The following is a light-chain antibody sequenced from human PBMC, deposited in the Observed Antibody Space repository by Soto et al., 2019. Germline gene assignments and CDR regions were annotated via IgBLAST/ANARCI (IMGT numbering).Light chain of an antibody. Sequence: NFMLTQPHSVSESPGKTVTISCTRSSGNIASKYVQWYQQRPGSAPSTVIYEYYERPSGVPDRFSGAIDSSSNSASLTISGLETEDEADYYCQSYDNYNVVFGGGTKVTVL. CDR3: QSYDNYNVV. CDR1: SGNIASKY. J-gene: IGLJ2*01. V-gene: IGLV6-57*04. CDR2: EYY.